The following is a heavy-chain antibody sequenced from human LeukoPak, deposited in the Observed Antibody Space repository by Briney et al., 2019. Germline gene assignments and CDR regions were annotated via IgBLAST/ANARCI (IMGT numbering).Heavy chain of an antibody. CDR1: GGTFSSYA. D-gene: IGHD5-24*01. J-gene: IGHJ4*02. CDR3: ARVPEMATQITDY. CDR2: IIPILGIA. Sequence: GASVKVSCKASGGTFSSYAISWVRQAPGQGLEWMGRIIPILGIANYAQKFQGRVTITADKSTSTAYMELSSLRSEDTAVYYCARVPEMATQITDYWGQGTLVTVSS. V-gene: IGHV1-69*04.